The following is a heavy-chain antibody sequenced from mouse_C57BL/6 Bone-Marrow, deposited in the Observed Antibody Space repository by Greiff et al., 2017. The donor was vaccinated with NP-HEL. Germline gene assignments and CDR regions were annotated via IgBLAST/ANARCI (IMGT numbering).Heavy chain of an antibody. CDR1: GYTFTSSG. J-gene: IGHJ3*01. Sequence: VQLQQSGAELARPGASVKLSCKASGYTFTSSGISWVKQRPGQGLAWIGELYPRSGNTYYNEKFKGKATLTADKSSSTAYMELRSLTSEDSAVYFCARCDYEVFAYWGQGTLVTVSA. CDR3: ARCDYEVFAY. V-gene: IGHV1-81*01. D-gene: IGHD2-4*01. CDR2: LYPRSGNT.